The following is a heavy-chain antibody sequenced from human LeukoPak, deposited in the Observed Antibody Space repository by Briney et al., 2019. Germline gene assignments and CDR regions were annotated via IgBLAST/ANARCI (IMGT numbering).Heavy chain of an antibody. J-gene: IGHJ4*02. Sequence: GGSLRLSCAASGFTFSSYEMNWVRQAPGKGLEWVSFIGSSGSAIHYADSVRGRFTISRDNAKNSLFLQMSRLRAEDTAVYYCAREKLSFFDSSGYFDHWGQGTLVTVSS. D-gene: IGHD3-22*01. CDR3: AREKLSFFDSSGYFDH. CDR2: IGSSGSAI. CDR1: GFTFSSYE. V-gene: IGHV3-48*03.